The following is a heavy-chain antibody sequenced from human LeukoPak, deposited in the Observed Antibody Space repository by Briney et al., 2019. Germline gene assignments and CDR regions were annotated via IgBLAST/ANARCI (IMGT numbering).Heavy chain of an antibody. Sequence: SETLSLTCSVSGGSFSNYYWSWIRQPAGKGLEWIGRIYTSGSTNYNPSLKSRVTMSVDTSNNQFYLKLTSVTAADMAAYYCARQPPQYYGMDVWGQGTTVTVSS. J-gene: IGHJ6*02. CDR3: ARQPPQYYGMDV. D-gene: IGHD1-14*01. V-gene: IGHV4-4*07. CDR2: IYTSGST. CDR1: GGSFSNYY.